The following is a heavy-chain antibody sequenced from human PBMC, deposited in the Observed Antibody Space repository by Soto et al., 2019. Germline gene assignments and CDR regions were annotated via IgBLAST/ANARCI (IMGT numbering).Heavy chain of an antibody. Sequence: GGSLRLSCAASGFTFSSYWMSWVRQAPGKGLEWVANIKQDGSEKYYVDSVKGRLTISRDNAKNSLYLQMNSLRAEDTAVYYCARNQEIVVVTAIDAFDIWGQGTMVTVSS. V-gene: IGHV3-7*03. CDR2: IKQDGSEK. J-gene: IGHJ3*02. CDR1: GFTFSSYW. CDR3: ARNQEIVVVTAIDAFDI. D-gene: IGHD2-21*02.